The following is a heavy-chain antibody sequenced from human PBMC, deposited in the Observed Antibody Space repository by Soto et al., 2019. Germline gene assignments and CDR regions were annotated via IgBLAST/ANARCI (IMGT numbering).Heavy chain of an antibody. CDR3: GRANSSGSLIDS. D-gene: IGHD6-19*01. J-gene: IGHJ4*02. CDR2: MHHSGSS. V-gene: IGHV4-4*02. Sequence: QVQLQQSGPGLVEPSGTLSLTCAVSGGSVNSPNWWNWVRQPPETGLEWIGEMHHSGSSNYNPSLKTRLTLSVDKSNNELSMNLNSVTAADTAIYYCGRANSSGSLIDSWGQGILVTVSS. CDR1: GGSVNSPNW.